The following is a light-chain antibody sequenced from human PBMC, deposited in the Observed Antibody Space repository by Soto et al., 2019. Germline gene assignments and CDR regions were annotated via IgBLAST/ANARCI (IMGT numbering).Light chain of an antibody. J-gene: IGKJ5*01. Sequence: DIQMTQSPSTLSASVGDRVTITCRASQSISDWLAWYQHKPGKAPKFLIYKASNLESGVPSRFSGSGSGTEFTLTISSLQPDDFATYYCQQYISDPITFGQGPRLEIK. CDR1: QSISDW. CDR3: QQYISDPIT. V-gene: IGKV1-5*03. CDR2: KAS.